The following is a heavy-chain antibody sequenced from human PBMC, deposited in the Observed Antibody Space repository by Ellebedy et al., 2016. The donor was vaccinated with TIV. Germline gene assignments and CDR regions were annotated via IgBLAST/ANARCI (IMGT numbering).Heavy chain of an antibody. CDR3: AKDQGRAADGYYYYYMDV. CDR2: ISYDGSNK. J-gene: IGHJ6*03. Sequence: GESLKISXAASGFTFSSYGMHWVRQAPGKGLEWVAVISYDGSNKYYADSVKGRFTISRDNSKNTLYLQMNSLRAEDTAVYYCAKDQGRAADGYYYYYMDVWGKGTTVTVSS. CDR1: GFTFSSYG. V-gene: IGHV3-30*18. D-gene: IGHD3-10*01.